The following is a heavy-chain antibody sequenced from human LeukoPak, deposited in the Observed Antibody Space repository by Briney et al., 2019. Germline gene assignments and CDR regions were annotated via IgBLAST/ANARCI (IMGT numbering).Heavy chain of an antibody. D-gene: IGHD6-19*01. CDR3: ARGIAVAGGYYYYYMDV. V-gene: IGHV1-18*01. CDR2: ISAYNGNT. CDR1: GYTFTSYG. J-gene: IGHJ6*03. Sequence: GASVKVSCKVSGYTFTSYGISWVRQAPGQGLEWMGWISAYNGNTNYAQKLQGRVTMTTDTSTSTAYMELRSLRSDDTAVYYCARGIAVAGGYYYYYMDVWGKGTTVTVSS.